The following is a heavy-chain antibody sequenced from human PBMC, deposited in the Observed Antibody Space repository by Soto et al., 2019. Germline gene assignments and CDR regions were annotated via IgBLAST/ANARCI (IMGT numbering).Heavy chain of an antibody. V-gene: IGHV4-4*07. CDR2: IYATGTT. Sequence: SETLSLTGTVSGASISGFYWSWIRKSAGKGLEWIGRIYATGTTDYNPSLKSRVMMSVDTSKKQLSLKLRSVTAADTAVYYCVRDGTKTLRDWFDPWGQGISVTVSS. CDR1: GASISGFY. J-gene: IGHJ5*02. CDR3: VRDGTKTLRDWFDP. D-gene: IGHD1-1*01.